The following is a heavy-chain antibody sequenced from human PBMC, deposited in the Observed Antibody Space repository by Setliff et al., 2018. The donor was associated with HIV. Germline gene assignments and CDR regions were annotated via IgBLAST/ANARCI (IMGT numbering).Heavy chain of an antibody. CDR2: ISSSGGSL. CDR1: GFTFSNYA. CDR3: VREGLWFGESH. J-gene: IGHJ4*02. V-gene: IGHV3-48*03. Sequence: GGSLRLSCAASGFTFSNYALSWVRQAPGKGLEWVSYISSSGGSLYYGASVKGRFSISRDNAKNSLYLEMNSLRVEDTAIYYCVREGLWFGESHWGQGTLVTVSS. D-gene: IGHD3-10*01.